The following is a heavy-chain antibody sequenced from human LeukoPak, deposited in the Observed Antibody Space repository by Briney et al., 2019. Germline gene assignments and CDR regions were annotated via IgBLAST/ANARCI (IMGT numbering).Heavy chain of an antibody. CDR1: GYTFTAYY. J-gene: IGHJ3*02. CDR2: INPNSGGT. CDR3: ARDCYDSSAFGAFDN. V-gene: IGHV1-2*02. Sequence: ASVQVSCKASGYTFTAYYMHWVRQAPGQGLEWMGWINPNSGGTNYAQKFQGRVSMTRDTSISTAYMELSRLRSDDTAVYYCARDCYDSSAFGAFDNWGQGTMVTVSS. D-gene: IGHD3-22*01.